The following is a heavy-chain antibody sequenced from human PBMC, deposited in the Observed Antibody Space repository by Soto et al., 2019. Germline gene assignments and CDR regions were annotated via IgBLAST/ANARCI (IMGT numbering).Heavy chain of an antibody. CDR1: GGTFSSYT. CDR2: IIPILGIA. Sequence: QVQLVQSGAEVMKPGSSVKVSCKASGGTFSSYTISWVRQAPGQGLEWMGRIIPILGIANYAQKFQGRVTITADKSTSTAYMELSSLRSEDTAVYYCARSCSGGSCGYWGQGTLVTVSS. V-gene: IGHV1-69*02. CDR3: ARSCSGGSCGY. D-gene: IGHD2-15*01. J-gene: IGHJ4*02.